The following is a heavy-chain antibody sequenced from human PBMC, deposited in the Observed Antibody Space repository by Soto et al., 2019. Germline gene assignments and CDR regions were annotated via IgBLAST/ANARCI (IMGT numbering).Heavy chain of an antibody. D-gene: IGHD4-17*01. J-gene: IGHJ6*02. Sequence: GGSVRLSCAASGFTFSSYAMHWVRQAPGKGLEWVAVISYDGSNKYYADSVKGRFTISRDNSKNTLYLQMNSLRAEDTAVYYCARDGTTVTSYYGMDVWGQGTTVTVSS. CDR1: GFTFSSYA. CDR2: ISYDGSNK. V-gene: IGHV3-30-3*01. CDR3: ARDGTTVTSYYGMDV.